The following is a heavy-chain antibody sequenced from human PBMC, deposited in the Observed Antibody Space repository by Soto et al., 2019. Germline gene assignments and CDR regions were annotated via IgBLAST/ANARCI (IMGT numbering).Heavy chain of an antibody. CDR2: IYWDDDK. V-gene: IGHV2-5*02. CDR1: GFSLTTRGVG. Sequence: QITLKESGPTLVKPTQTLTLTCTFSGFSLTTRGVGVGWIRQPPGKALECLALIYWDDDKRYSPSLQSRLSSNKDTSKNQVVLTMTNVDPVDTATYYCAHIPNYYQYDWFDPWGQGTLVAVSS. CDR3: AHIPNYYQYDWFDP. J-gene: IGHJ5*02. D-gene: IGHD3-16*01.